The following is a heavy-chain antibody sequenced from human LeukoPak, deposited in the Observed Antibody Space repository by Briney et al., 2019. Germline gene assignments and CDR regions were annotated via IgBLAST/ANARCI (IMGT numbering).Heavy chain of an antibody. V-gene: IGHV3-48*01. CDR3: ARDLTVVVVAASDHDAFDI. CDR1: GFTFSSYG. J-gene: IGHJ3*02. Sequence: TGRSLRLSCAASGFTFSSYGMHWVRQAPGKGLEWVSYISSSSSTIYYADSVKGRFIISRDNAKNSLYLQMNSLRAEDTAVYYCARDLTVVVVAASDHDAFDIWGQGTMVTVSS. CDR2: ISSSSSTI. D-gene: IGHD2-15*01.